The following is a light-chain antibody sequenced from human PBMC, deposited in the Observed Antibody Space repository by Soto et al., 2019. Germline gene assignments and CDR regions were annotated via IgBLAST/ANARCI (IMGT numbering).Light chain of an antibody. Sequence: QSVLTQPPSASGTPGQRVTVSCSGSISNIGKNYVYWYQQFPGTAPKLLIYSNNRRPSGVPDRFSGSKSDTSASLAISGLRSEDEADYYCAAWDDRQSGRVFGTGTKVTVL. CDR2: SNN. CDR3: AAWDDRQSGRV. J-gene: IGLJ1*01. V-gene: IGLV1-47*02. CDR1: ISNIGKNY.